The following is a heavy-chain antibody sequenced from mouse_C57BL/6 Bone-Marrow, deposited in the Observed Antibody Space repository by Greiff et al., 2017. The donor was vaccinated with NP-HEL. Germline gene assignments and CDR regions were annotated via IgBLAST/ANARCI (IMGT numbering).Heavy chain of an antibody. J-gene: IGHJ2*01. D-gene: IGHD1-1*02. CDR2: SNPGSGGT. V-gene: IGHV1-54*01. CDR1: GYAFTNYL. CDR3: ARRRGGGGYFDY. Sequence: QVQLKQSGAELVRPGTSVKVSCKASGYAFTNYLIEWVKQRPGQGLEWIGVSNPGSGGTNYNEKFKGKATLTADKSSSTAYMQLSSLTSEDSAVYFCARRRGGGGYFDYWGQGTTLTVSS.